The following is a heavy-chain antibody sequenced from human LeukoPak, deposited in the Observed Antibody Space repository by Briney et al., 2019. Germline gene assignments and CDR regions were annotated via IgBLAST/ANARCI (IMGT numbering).Heavy chain of an antibody. CDR2: IRSKANSYAT. V-gene: IGHV3-73*01. J-gene: IGHJ4*02. Sequence: GGSLRLSCAASGFTFSGSTMHWVRQASGKGLEWVGRIRSKANSYATAYAASVKGRFTNSRDDSKNTAYLQMNSLKTEDTAVYYCTRHRDYYDSSGYFSWGQGTLVTVSS. CDR3: TRHRDYYDSSGYFS. D-gene: IGHD3-22*01. CDR1: GFTFSGST.